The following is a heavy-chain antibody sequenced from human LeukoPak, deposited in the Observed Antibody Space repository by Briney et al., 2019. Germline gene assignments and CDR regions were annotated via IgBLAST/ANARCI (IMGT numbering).Heavy chain of an antibody. CDR3: ARAYYGSGSYYNVFDY. Sequence: GSSVKVSCKASGGTFISYAISWVRQAPGQGLEWMGGIIPIFGTANYAQKFQGRVTITADESTSTAYMELSSLRSEDTAVYYCARAYYGSGSYYNVFDYWGQGTLVTVSS. V-gene: IGHV1-69*01. CDR1: GGTFISYA. J-gene: IGHJ4*02. D-gene: IGHD3-10*01. CDR2: IIPIFGTA.